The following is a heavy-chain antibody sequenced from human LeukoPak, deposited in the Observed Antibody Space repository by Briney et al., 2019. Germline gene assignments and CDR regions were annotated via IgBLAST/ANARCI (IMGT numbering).Heavy chain of an antibody. Sequence: SEILSLTCAASGGSISSGGYSWSWIRQPPGKGLEWIGYIYHSGSTYYNPSLKSRVTISVDRSKNQFSLKLSSVTAADTAVYYCAGIYCSSTSCYDYYYGMGVWGQGTTVTVSS. CDR1: GGSISSGGYS. J-gene: IGHJ6*02. D-gene: IGHD2-2*01. CDR2: IYHSGST. V-gene: IGHV4-30-2*01. CDR3: AGIYCSSTSCYDYYYGMGV.